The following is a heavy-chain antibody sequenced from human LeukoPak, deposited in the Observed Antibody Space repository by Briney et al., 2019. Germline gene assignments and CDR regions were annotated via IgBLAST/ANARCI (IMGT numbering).Heavy chain of an antibody. CDR1: GFTFSSHS. Sequence: GGSLRLSCAASGFTFSSHSMNWVSQAPGKGLEWVSYISSSSSTIYYADSVKGRFTISRDNAKNSLYLQMNSLRAEDTAVYYCARGAYYYEDWGQGTLVTVSS. D-gene: IGHD3-22*01. V-gene: IGHV3-48*01. CDR2: ISSSSSTI. CDR3: ARGAYYYED. J-gene: IGHJ4*02.